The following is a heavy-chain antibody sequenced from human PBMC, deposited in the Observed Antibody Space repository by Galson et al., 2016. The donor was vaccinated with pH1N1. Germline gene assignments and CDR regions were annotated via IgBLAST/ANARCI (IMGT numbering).Heavy chain of an antibody. Sequence: SVKVSCKASGYTFTSYGISWVRQAPGQGLEWMGWISAYNGNTNYAQKLQGRVTMTTDTSTSTAYMELRSLRSDDTAVYYCARDGHHSSSWYPLFWYWGQGTLVTVSS. CDR2: ISAYNGNT. V-gene: IGHV1-18*01. D-gene: IGHD6-13*01. CDR3: ARDGHHSSSWYPLFWY. J-gene: IGHJ4*02. CDR1: GYTFTSYG.